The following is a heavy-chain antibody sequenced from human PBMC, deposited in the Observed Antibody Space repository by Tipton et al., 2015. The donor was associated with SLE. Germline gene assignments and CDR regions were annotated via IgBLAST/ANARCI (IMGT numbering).Heavy chain of an antibody. V-gene: IGHV3-33*01. J-gene: IGHJ3*02. CDR1: GFTFSSYG. CDR3: ARDVEPGAFYI. CDR2: IWYDGSNK. Sequence: SLRLSCAASGFTFSSYGMHWVRQAPGQGLEWVAVIWYDGSNKYYADSVKGRFTISRDNSKNTLYLQMNSLRAEDTAGYYCARDVEPGAFYIWGQGTMVTVSS. D-gene: IGHD1-26*01.